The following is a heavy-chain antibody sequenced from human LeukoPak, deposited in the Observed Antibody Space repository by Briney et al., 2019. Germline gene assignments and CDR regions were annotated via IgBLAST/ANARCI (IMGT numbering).Heavy chain of an antibody. CDR3: AKGGSSGYDKLGNYYYGMDV. CDR2: IYSGGST. V-gene: IGHV3-53*05. CDR1: GFTVSSNY. Sequence: PGGSLRLSCAASGFTVSSNYMSWVRQAPGKGLEWVSVIYSGGSTYYADSVKGRLTISRDNSKNTLYLQMNSLRAEDTAVYYCAKGGSSGYDKLGNYYYGMDVWGQGTTVTVSS. J-gene: IGHJ6*02. D-gene: IGHD5-12*01.